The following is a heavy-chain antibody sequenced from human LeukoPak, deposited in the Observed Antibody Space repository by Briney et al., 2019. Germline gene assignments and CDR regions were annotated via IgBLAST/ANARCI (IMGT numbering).Heavy chain of an antibody. CDR1: GYTFTSYY. D-gene: IGHD2-2*02. V-gene: IGHV1-8*02. J-gene: IGHJ4*02. CDR3: AIGGQAYQLLYLDY. CDR2: INPNSGNT. Sequence: GASVKVSCKASGYTFTSYYIHWVRQAPGQGLEWMGWINPNSGNTGYAQKFQGRVTMTTDTSTSTAYMELRSLRSEDTAVYYCAIGGQAYQLLYLDYWGQGTLVTVSS.